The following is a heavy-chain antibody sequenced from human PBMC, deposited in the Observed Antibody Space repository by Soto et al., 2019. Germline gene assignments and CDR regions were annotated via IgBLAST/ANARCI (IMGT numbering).Heavy chain of an antibody. CDR3: ARHEGYCSSTSCYGSYYYYMDV. CDR2: IYPGDSDT. V-gene: IGHV5-51*01. J-gene: IGHJ6*03. D-gene: IGHD2-2*01. CDR1: GYSFTSYW. Sequence: PGESLKISCKGSGYSFTSYWIGWVRQMPGKGLEWMGIIYPGDSDTRYSPSFQGQVTISADKSISTAYLQWSSLKASDTAMYYCARHEGYCSSTSCYGSYYYYMDVWGKGTTVTVSS.